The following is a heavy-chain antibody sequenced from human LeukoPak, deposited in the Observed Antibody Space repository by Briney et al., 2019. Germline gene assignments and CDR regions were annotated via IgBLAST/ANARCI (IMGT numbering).Heavy chain of an antibody. J-gene: IGHJ4*02. D-gene: IGHD5-18*01. V-gene: IGHV3-21*01. CDR2: ISSSSSYI. Sequence: PGRSLRLSCAASGFTFSSYSMNWVRQAPGKGLEWVSSISSSSSYIYYADSVKGRFTISRDNAKNSLYPQMNSLRAEDTAVYYCASLGYSYGYPFDYWGQGTLVTVSS. CDR1: GFTFSSYS. CDR3: ASLGYSYGYPFDY.